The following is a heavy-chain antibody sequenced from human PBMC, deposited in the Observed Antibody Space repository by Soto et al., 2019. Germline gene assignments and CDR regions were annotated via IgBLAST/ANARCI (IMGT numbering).Heavy chain of an antibody. CDR2: ISSSSSYI. J-gene: IGHJ5*02. Sequence: PGGSLRLSCAASGFTFSSYSMNWVRQAPGKGLEWVSSISSSSSYIYYADSVKGRFTISRDNAKNSLYLQMNSLRAEDTAVYYCARDHSVTNYNWFDLWGQGTLVTGSS. CDR1: GFTFSSYS. V-gene: IGHV3-21*01. D-gene: IGHD4-17*01. CDR3: ARDHSVTNYNWFDL.